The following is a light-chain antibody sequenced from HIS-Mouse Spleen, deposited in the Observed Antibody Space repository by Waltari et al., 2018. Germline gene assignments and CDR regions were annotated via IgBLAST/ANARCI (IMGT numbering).Light chain of an antibody. Sequence: SYELTQPPSVSVSPGQTARITCPGDALPKKSAYWYQQKSGQAPVLVIYEDSKRPSGIPVRFSGSSSGTMATLTISGAQVEDEADYYCYSTDSSGNHRVFGGGTKLTVL. CDR1: ALPKKS. CDR3: YSTDSSGNHRV. J-gene: IGLJ2*01. CDR2: EDS. V-gene: IGLV3-10*01.